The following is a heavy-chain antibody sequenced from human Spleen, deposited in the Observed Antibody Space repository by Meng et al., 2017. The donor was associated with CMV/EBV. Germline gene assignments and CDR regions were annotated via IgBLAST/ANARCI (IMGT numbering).Heavy chain of an antibody. CDR2: ISYDGRHD. V-gene: IGHV3-30*04. Sequence: LRLSCAGSGFDFSNFVMNWIRRAPGKGLGWLALISYDGRHDFYAGSVKGRFTIFRDNSKNNLYLQMSSLRPEDTAVYYCARDGDLDSWGQGTLVTVSS. D-gene: IGHD4-17*01. J-gene: IGHJ4*02. CDR1: GFDFSNFV. CDR3: ARDGDLDS.